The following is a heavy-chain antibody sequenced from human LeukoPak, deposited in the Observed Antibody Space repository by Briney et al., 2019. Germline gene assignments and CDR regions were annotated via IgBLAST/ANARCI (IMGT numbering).Heavy chain of an antibody. Sequence: GRSLRLSCAASGFTFSSYAMHWVRQAPGKGLEWVAVISYDGSNKYYADSVKGRFTISRDNSKNTLYLQMNSLRAEDTAVYYCAREETMGPFDYWGQGTLVTVSS. CDR1: GFTFSSYA. CDR2: ISYDGSNK. D-gene: IGHD1-1*01. J-gene: IGHJ4*02. V-gene: IGHV3-30-3*01. CDR3: AREETMGPFDY.